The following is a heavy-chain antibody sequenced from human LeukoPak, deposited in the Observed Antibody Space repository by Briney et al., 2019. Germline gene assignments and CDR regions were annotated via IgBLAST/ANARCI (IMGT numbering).Heavy chain of an antibody. V-gene: IGHV3-23*01. J-gene: IGHJ4*02. CDR3: AKGGKWDVTPFDY. CDR2: ISGGGGST. D-gene: IGHD1-26*01. CDR1: GFPFSSYW. Sequence: PGGSLRLSCVASGFPFSSYWMTWVRQAPGKGLEWVSTISGGGGSTYYADSVKGRFTISRDNSKNTLYLQVNSLRAEDTAVYYCAKGGKWDVTPFDYWGQGTLVTVSS.